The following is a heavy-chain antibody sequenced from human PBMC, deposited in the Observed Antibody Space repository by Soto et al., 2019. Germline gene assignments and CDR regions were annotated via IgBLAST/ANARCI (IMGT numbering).Heavy chain of an antibody. V-gene: IGHV3-23*01. CDR3: ARDIQGREATSGDDAFEI. CDR1: EFTFSNYA. D-gene: IGHD2-15*01. Sequence: EVRPLESGGGLVQPGGCLRLSCVASEFTFSNYAMNWVRESPGEGPEWVSLISSSGGTAYYADSVKGRFSISRDNSKNTLYLQMNSLRVEDTTIYFCARDIQGREATSGDDAFEIWGQGTMVTVSS. CDR2: ISSSGGTA. J-gene: IGHJ3*02.